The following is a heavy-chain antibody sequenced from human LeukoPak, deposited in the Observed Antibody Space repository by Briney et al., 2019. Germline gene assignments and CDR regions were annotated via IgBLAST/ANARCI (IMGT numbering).Heavy chain of an antibody. CDR2: INHSGST. J-gene: IGHJ5*02. Sequence: SGTLSLTCAVSGGSISSSNWWSWVRQPPGKGLEWIGEINHSGSTNYNPSLKSRVTISVDTSKNQFSLKLSSVTAADTAVFYCARSHYYDSSGSHNNWFDPWGQGTLVTVSS. V-gene: IGHV4-4*02. D-gene: IGHD3-22*01. CDR1: GGSISSSNW. CDR3: ARSHYYDSSGSHNNWFDP.